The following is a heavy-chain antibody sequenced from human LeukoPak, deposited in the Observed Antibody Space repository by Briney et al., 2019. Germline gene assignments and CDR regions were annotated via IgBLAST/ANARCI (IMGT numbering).Heavy chain of an antibody. CDR1: GGTFSSYA. Sequence: VASVKDSCKASGGTFSSYAISGVRPAPGQGREWMGGIIPIFGTANYEQKFQGRVTLTAAESTSTAYMELSSLRSEDTAGDYWARVKGRGWYAVDYWGQGTLVTVSS. J-gene: IGHJ4*02. CDR3: ARVKGRGWYAVDY. CDR2: IIPIFGTA. V-gene: IGHV1-69*13. D-gene: IGHD6-19*01.